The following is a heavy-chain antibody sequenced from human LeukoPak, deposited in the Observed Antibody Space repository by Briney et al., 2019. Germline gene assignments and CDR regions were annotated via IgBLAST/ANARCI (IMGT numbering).Heavy chain of an antibody. CDR3: ASGVKGDY. D-gene: IGHD3-10*01. CDR1: GGSISSGGYY. J-gene: IGHJ4*02. Sequence: SETLSLTCTVSGGSISSGGYYWRWIRQHPGKGLEWIGYIYYSGSTYYNPSLKSRVTISVDTSKNQSYLKLSSVTAADTAVYYCASGVKGDYWGQGTLVTVSS. V-gene: IGHV4-31*03. CDR2: IYYSGST.